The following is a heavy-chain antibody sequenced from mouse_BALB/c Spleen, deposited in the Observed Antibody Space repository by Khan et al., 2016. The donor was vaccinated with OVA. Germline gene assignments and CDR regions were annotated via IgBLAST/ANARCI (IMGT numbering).Heavy chain of an antibody. Sequence: VQLKESGPGLVQPSQSLSITCTVSGFSLTTYGVHWVRQSPGKGLEWLGVIWSGGSTDYNAAFISRLSISKDSSKSQVFFKMNSLPVSDTAIYCCARNYDCDEVLAYWGQGTLVTVSA. CDR3: ARNYDCDEVLAY. CDR1: GFSLTTYG. V-gene: IGHV2-2*02. CDR2: IWSGGST. J-gene: IGHJ3*01. D-gene: IGHD2-4*01.